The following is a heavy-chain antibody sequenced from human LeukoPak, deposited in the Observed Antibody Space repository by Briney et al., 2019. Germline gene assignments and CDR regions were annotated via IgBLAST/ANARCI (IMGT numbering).Heavy chain of an antibody. D-gene: IGHD6-19*01. V-gene: IGHV1-2*02. Sequence: GASVKVSCKASGYTFADYYIHWVRQAPGQGLEWMGWINPNSGGTNYAQKFQGRVTMTRDMSISTAYMELSRLRSDDTAVYYCAQSSGGVYYYMDVWGKGTTVTVSS. J-gene: IGHJ6*03. CDR2: INPNSGGT. CDR1: GYTFADYY. CDR3: AQSSGGVYYYMDV.